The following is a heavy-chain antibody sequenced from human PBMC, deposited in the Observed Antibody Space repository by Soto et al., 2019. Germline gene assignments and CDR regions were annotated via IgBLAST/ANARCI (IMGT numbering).Heavy chain of an antibody. V-gene: IGHV3-30*18. Sequence: QVQLVESGGGVVQPGRSLRLSCSASGFTLSRYGMHWVRQAPGKGLEWVAVISHDGSSKYYADSVKGRFTISRDNSKSTLYLQMNSLRAEDTAVYYCAKGIYPVRYVDYLPFDFWGQGTLVTVCS. CDR2: ISHDGSSK. CDR3: AKGIYPVRYVDYLPFDF. D-gene: IGHD3-9*01. CDR1: GFTLSRYG. J-gene: IGHJ4*02.